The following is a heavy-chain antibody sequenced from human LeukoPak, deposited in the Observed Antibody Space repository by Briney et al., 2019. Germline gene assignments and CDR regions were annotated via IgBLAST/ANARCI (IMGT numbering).Heavy chain of an antibody. CDR1: GYTFTGYY. D-gene: IGHD6-19*01. CDR2: INPNSGGT. CDR3: ASSPGIAVAGNYYYYYGMDV. J-gene: IGHJ6*02. V-gene: IGHV1-2*02. Sequence: ASVKVSCKASGYTFTGYYMHWVRQAPGQGLEWMGWINPNSGGTNYAQKFQGRVTMTRDTSISTAYMELSRLRSDDTAVYYCASSPGIAVAGNYYYYYGMDVWGQGTTVTVSS.